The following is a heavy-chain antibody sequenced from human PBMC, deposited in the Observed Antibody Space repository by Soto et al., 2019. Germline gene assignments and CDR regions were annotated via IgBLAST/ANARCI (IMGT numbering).Heavy chain of an antibody. CDR3: ARVEYYYDSSGYYIGY. CDR2: INHSGST. CDR1: GGSISSGGYS. D-gene: IGHD3-22*01. Sequence: SETLSLTCAVSGGSISSGGYSWSWIRQPPGKGLEWIGEINHSGSTNYNPSLKSRVTISVDTSKNQFSLKLSSVTAADTAVYYCARVEYYYDSSGYYIGYWGQGALVTVSS. V-gene: IGHV4-30-2*01. J-gene: IGHJ4*02.